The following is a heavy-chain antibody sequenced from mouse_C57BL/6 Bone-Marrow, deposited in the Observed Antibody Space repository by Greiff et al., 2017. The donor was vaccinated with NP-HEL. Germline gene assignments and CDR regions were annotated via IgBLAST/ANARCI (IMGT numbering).Heavy chain of an antibody. CDR1: GYSITSDY. CDR2: ISYSGST. J-gene: IGHJ1*03. CDR3: ARSHYYGSSYVLYWYFDV. V-gene: IGHV3-8*01. D-gene: IGHD1-1*01. Sequence: VQLKESGPGLAKPSQTLSLTCSVTGYSITSDYWTWLRTFPGNKLEYMGYISYSGSTYYHPSPKRRLSITRYTSQNQYYLQLNSVTTEDTATYYCARSHYYGSSYVLYWYFDVWGTGTTVTVSS.